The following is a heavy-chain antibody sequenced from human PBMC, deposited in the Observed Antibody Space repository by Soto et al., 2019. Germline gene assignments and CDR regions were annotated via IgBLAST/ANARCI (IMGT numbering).Heavy chain of an antibody. CDR2: IYDDGIT. CDR1: GRSIKSYY. CDR3: ASTYDSNGYATEFDS. J-gene: IGHJ4*02. V-gene: IGHV4-59*01. D-gene: IGHD3-22*01. Sequence: QVQLQESGPGLVKPSETVSLTCNVSGRSIKSYYWSWVRQPPGKGLEWIGYIYDDGITSYNPSLKSRVNMSADTSKNQFSLKLTSVTGADTAVYYCASTYDSNGYATEFDSWGQGILGTVSS.